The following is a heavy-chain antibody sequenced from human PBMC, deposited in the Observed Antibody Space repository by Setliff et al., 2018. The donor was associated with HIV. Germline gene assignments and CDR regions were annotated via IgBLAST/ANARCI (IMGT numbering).Heavy chain of an antibody. Sequence: ASVKVSCKASGYTFTDYYIHWVQRAPGKGLEWMGHIDPEDGETIYADNFQGRVTMTADRSTNTAYMELGSLRSEDTAGYYCASFVFRDSTDEYYRPPGDHPLYYFDYWAQGTLVTVSS. CDR3: ASFVFRDSTDEYYRPPGDHPLYYFDY. CDR1: GYTFTDYY. CDR2: IDPEDGET. V-gene: IGHV1-69-2*01. D-gene: IGHD3-10*01. J-gene: IGHJ4*02.